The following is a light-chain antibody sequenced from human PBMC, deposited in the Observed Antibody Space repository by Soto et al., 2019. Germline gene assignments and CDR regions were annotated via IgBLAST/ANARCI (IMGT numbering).Light chain of an antibody. CDR1: SRDVGAYSS. J-gene: IGLJ1*01. Sequence: QSVLTQPPSASGSPGQSVTVSCAGTSRDVGAYSSVAWYQQHPGKAPKLIIYEVTKRPSGVPDRFSGARSGNTAFLTVSGLQADDEADYYCSAHAGSNNYVFGTGTKLTVL. CDR3: SAHAGSNNYV. CDR2: EVT. V-gene: IGLV2-8*01.